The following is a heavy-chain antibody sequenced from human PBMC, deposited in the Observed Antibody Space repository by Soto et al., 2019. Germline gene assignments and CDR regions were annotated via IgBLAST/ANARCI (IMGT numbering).Heavy chain of an antibody. V-gene: IGHV4-4*07. CDR3: ARETVLGTDNWFDP. D-gene: IGHD6-19*01. Sequence: QVQLQESGPGLVKPSETLSLTCTVSGGSFTTYYWNWIRQPAGKRLEWIGRLYTSGNTKYNPSLKSRLTMSLDTSKRQFSLKLSSVTAADTAIYYCARETVLGTDNWFDPSGQGILVTVSS. CDR1: GGSFTTYY. CDR2: LYTSGNT. J-gene: IGHJ5*02.